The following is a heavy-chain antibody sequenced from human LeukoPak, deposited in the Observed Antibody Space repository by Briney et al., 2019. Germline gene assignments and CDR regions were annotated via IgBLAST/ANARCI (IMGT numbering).Heavy chain of an antibody. CDR1: GFPFSDVW. D-gene: IGHD3-22*01. V-gene: IGHV3-15*01. CDR2: IKSKTDGGTA. Sequence: PGGSLRLSCAASGFPFSDVWMSWVRQAPGKGLEWVGRIKSKTDGGTADYAAPVKGRFTFSRDDSKNTLYLQMNSLKTEDTAVYYCTTDWYYYDSSGYYPIFWGQETLVTVSS. J-gene: IGHJ4*02. CDR3: TTDWYYYDSSGYYPIF.